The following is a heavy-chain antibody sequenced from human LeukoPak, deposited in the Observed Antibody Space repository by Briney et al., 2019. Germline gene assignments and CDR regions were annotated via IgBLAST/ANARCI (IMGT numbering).Heavy chain of an antibody. CDR1: AFSFSNYA. Sequence: GGSLRLSCAASAFSFSNYAMSWVRQAPGKGLEWVSAISGGGESTYNADSVKGRFIISRDNSKNTLYLQMNSLRAEDTAVYYCAKGEGGSCSSSSCSTYFDYWGQGALVTVSS. CDR3: AKGEGGSCSSSSCSTYFDY. V-gene: IGHV3-23*01. J-gene: IGHJ4*02. CDR2: ISGGGEST. D-gene: IGHD2-15*01.